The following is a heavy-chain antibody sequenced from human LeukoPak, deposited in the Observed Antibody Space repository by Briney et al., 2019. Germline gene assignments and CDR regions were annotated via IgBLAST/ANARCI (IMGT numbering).Heavy chain of an antibody. Sequence: PSETLSLTCTVSGGSISIYYWSWIRQPPGKGLEWIGYIYYSGSTNYNPSLKSRVTISVDTSKNQFSLKLSSVTAADTAVYYCVAAGTNYYYYDMDVWGKGTTVTVSS. CDR1: GGSISIYY. J-gene: IGHJ6*03. D-gene: IGHD6-13*01. CDR3: VAAGTNYYYYDMDV. V-gene: IGHV4-59*01. CDR2: IYYSGST.